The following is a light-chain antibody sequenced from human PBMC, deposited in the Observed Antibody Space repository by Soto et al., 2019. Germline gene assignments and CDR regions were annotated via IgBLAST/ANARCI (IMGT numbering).Light chain of an antibody. CDR2: TAS. CDR1: QDISTW. CDR3: QQTDGFPQT. V-gene: IGKV1-12*01. J-gene: IGKJ1*01. Sequence: DIQMTQSPSSVSASVGDRVTITCRASQDISTWLAWYQQSPGKAPKLLIYTASGLQTGVPSRFSGSGSGTDFTLTISSLQPEDFATYYCQQTDGFPQTFGQGTKV.